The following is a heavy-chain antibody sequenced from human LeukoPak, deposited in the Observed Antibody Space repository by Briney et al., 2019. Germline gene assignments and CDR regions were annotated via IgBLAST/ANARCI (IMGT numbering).Heavy chain of an antibody. Sequence: SQTLCLTCAVSGGSINNGGYSWSWIRQPPGKGLEWIGYIYYSGSTNYNPSLKSRVTISVDTSKNQFSLKLSSVTAADTAVYYCARDLRYCSSTSCFYYYYGMDVWGQGTTVTVSS. CDR2: IYYSGST. CDR1: GGSINNGGYS. D-gene: IGHD2-2*01. V-gene: IGHV4-61*08. J-gene: IGHJ6*02. CDR3: ARDLRYCSSTSCFYYYYGMDV.